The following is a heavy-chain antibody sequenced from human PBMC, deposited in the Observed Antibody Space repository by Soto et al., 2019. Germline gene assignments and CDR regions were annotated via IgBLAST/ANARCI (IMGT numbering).Heavy chain of an antibody. Sequence: KPSETLSLTCTVSGGSISSYYWSWIRQPPGKGLEWIGYIYYSGSTNYNPSLKSRVTISVDTSKNQFSLKLSSVTAADTAVYYCASSAFWSGYEGGEFDSWGQGTLVTVSS. D-gene: IGHD3-3*01. J-gene: IGHJ4*02. V-gene: IGHV4-59*01. CDR1: GGSISSYY. CDR3: ASSAFWSGYEGGEFDS. CDR2: IYYSGST.